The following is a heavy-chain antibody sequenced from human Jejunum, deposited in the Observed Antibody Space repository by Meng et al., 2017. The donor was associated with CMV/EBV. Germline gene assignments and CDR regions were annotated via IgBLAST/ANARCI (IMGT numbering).Heavy chain of an antibody. CDR2: ISSSGDYI. D-gene: IGHD2-21*02. V-gene: IGHV3-21*01. CDR3: ARDLYVGDPSAFDI. J-gene: IGHJ3*02. CDR1: CSLSDSN. Sequence: CSLSDSNVDWVSQAPGKGLEWGSSISSSGDYIYYADSLKGRFAISRDNAKNSVYLQMSSLSADDTAVYYCARDLYVGDPSAFDIWGQGTKVTVSS.